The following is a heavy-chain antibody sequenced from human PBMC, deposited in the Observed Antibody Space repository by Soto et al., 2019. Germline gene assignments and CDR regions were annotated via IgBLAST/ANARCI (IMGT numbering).Heavy chain of an antibody. CDR2: IYHSGST. Sequence: PSETLSLTCAVSGGSISSSNWWRWVRQPPGKGLEWNGEIYHSGSTNYHPYLKSRVTISVDKSKNQFSLKLTSVTAAYTAVYFCARLGTYYQAMVSWGQGTLVTVSS. V-gene: IGHV4-4*02. J-gene: IGHJ1*01. CDR1: GGSISSSNW. D-gene: IGHD3-22*01. CDR3: ARLGTYYQAMVS.